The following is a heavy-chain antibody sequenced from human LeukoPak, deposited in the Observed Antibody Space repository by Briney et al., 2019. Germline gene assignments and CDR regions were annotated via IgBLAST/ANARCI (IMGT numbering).Heavy chain of an antibody. Sequence: GGSLRLSCAASGFTFSSYEMNWVRQAPGKGLEWLSYISVSGTIHADSVMGRVTVSRDNAKNSLYLQMNSLRAEDTAVYYCARIRGSTLPISYMDVWGKGTTVTVSS. J-gene: IGHJ6*03. D-gene: IGHD6-13*01. V-gene: IGHV3-48*03. CDR1: GFTFSSYE. CDR3: ARIRGSTLPISYMDV. CDR2: ISVSGTI.